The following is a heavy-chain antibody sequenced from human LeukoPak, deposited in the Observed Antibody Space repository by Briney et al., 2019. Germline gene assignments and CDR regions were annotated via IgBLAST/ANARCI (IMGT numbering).Heavy chain of an antibody. V-gene: IGHV4-34*01. CDR3: ARGGVEAAAGTSYYYYYMDV. J-gene: IGHJ6*03. CDR2: INHSGST. CDR1: GGSFSGYY. Sequence: PSETLSLTCAVYGGSFSGYYWSWIRQPPGKGLEWIGEINHSGSTNYNPSLKSRVTISVDTSKNQFSLKLSSVTAADTAVYYCARGGVEAAAGTSYYYYYMDVWGKGTTVTVSS. D-gene: IGHD6-13*01.